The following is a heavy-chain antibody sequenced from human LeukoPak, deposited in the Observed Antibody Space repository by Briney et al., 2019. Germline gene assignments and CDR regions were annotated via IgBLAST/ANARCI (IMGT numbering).Heavy chain of an antibody. CDR1: GFTFSSYA. CDR2: ISGSGGST. J-gene: IGHJ4*02. V-gene: IGHV3-23*01. D-gene: IGHD3-10*01. CDR3: AKDVELLWFGESCRPDY. Sequence: GGSPRLSCAASGFTFSSYAMSWVRQAPGKGLEWVSAISGSGGSTYYADSVKGRFTISRDNSKNTLYLQMNSLRAEDTAVYYCAKDVELLWFGESCRPDYWGQGTLVTVSS.